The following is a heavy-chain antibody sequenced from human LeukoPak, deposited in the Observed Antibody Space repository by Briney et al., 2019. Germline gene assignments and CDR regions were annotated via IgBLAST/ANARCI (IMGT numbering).Heavy chain of an antibody. V-gene: IGHV1-2*02. CDR2: INPNSGDT. CDR3: ARDRIRYFDWLFEAFDI. Sequence: HRASVKVSCKASGYTFTGYYMHWVRQAPGQGLEWMGWINPNSGDTNYAQKFQGRVTMTRDTSISTAYMELSRLRSDDTAVYYCARDRIRYFDWLFEAFDIWGQGTMVTVSS. CDR1: GYTFTGYY. J-gene: IGHJ3*02. D-gene: IGHD3-9*01.